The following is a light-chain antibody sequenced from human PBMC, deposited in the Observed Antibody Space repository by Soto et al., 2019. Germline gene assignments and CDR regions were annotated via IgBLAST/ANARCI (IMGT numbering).Light chain of an antibody. CDR3: SLNARSGHLM. J-gene: IGLJ3*02. CDR1: TTNIDNYDN. CDR2: DVN. Sequence: QSALTQPPSVSGSPGQSVTISCTATTTNIDNYDNVSWYQQAPGTAPKLIIYDVNNRPSGAPDRFSGSTSGNTASLTISGVQAEDETDYFSSLNARSGHLMFGPGTKLTVL. V-gene: IGLV2-18*01.